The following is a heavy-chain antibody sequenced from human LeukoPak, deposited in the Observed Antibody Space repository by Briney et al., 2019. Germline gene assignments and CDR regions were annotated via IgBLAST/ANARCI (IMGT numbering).Heavy chain of an antibody. CDR3: ARDSASVVVPAANGGTDAFDI. CDR1: GGSISSGGYY. CDR2: IHTSGTT. Sequence: PSETLSLTCAVSGGSISSGGYYWIWIRQPAGKGLEWIGRIHTSGTTNYNPSLKSRVTMSVDTSKNHFSLKLSSVTAADTAVYYCARDSASVVVPAANGGTDAFDIWGQGTMVTVSS. V-gene: IGHV4-61*02. D-gene: IGHD2-2*01. J-gene: IGHJ3*02.